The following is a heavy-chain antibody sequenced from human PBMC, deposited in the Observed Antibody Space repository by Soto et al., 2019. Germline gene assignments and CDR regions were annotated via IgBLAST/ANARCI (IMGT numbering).Heavy chain of an antibody. CDR1: GGSFSGYY. CDR2: INHSGST. J-gene: IGHJ5*02. V-gene: IGHV4-34*01. D-gene: IGHD3-10*01. Sequence: PSETLSLTCAIYGGSFSGYYWSWIRQPPGKGLEWIGEINHSGSTNYNPSLKSRVTISVDTSKNQFSLKLSSVTAADTAVYYCARGVQVTMVRGVIIRFGTGSNWFDPWGQGTLVTVSS. CDR3: ARGVQVTMVRGVIIRFGTGSNWFDP.